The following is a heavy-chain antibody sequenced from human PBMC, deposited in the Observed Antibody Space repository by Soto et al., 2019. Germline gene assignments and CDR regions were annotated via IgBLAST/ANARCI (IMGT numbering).Heavy chain of an antibody. Sequence: ASVKVSCKASGYTFTGYYMHWVRQAPGQGLEWMGWINPNSGGTNYAQKFQGWVTMTRDTSISTAYMELSRLRSDDTAVYYCAREERIAVAGTVKFDVWGQGTLVTVAS. CDR1: GYTFTGYY. CDR3: AREERIAVAGTVKFDV. CDR2: INPNSGGT. D-gene: IGHD6-19*01. J-gene: IGHJ4*02. V-gene: IGHV1-2*04.